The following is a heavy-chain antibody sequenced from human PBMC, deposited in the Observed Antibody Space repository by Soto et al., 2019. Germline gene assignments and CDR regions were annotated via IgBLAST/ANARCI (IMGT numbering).Heavy chain of an antibody. CDR1: GGIFSNSA. CDR3: ARDKARLQLGGNYYYILDV. CDR2: IMPVFRTP. D-gene: IGHD2-15*01. V-gene: IGHV1-69*12. Sequence: QVQLDQSGAEVKKPGSSVKLSCKASGGIFSNSAISWMRQAPREGLEWMGGIMPVFRTPDYAQKFQGRVTITADESTTTAYMELSGLKPDYTAVYYCARDKARLQLGGNYYYILDVWGQGTTVTVSS. J-gene: IGHJ6*02.